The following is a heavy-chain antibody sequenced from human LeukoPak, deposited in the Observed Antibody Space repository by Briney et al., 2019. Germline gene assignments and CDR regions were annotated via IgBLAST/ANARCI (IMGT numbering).Heavy chain of an antibody. CDR1: GFTFSSYG. CDR2: IRHDGSNK. Sequence: GGSLRLSCAASGFTFSSYGIHWVRQAPGKGLEWVAFIRHDGSNKYSADSVKGRFTISRDNSKNTLYLHMNSLRAEDTAVYYCAKDPGGYDLDYFDYWGQGTLVTVSS. D-gene: IGHD5-12*01. V-gene: IGHV3-30*02. J-gene: IGHJ4*02. CDR3: AKDPGGYDLDYFDY.